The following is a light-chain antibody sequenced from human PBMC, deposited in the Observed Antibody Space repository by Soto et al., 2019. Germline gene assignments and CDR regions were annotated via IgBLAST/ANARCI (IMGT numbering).Light chain of an antibody. CDR3: ISYTSSSSLHV. V-gene: IGLV2-14*03. CDR1: SSDVGGYNY. CDR2: DVS. J-gene: IGLJ1*01. Sequence: QSVLTQPASVSGSPGQSITISCTGTSSDVGGYNYVSWYQHHPGKAPKLMIYDVSNRPSGVSNHFSGSKSGNTASLTLSGLQADDEADYYCISYTSSSSLHVCGPGTKLTVL.